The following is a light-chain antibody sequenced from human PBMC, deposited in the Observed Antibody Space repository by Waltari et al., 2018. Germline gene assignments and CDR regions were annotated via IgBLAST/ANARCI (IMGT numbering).Light chain of an antibody. CDR1: QSVNTW. CDR3: QTLRT. V-gene: IGKV1-5*01. Sequence: DIQMTQSPSTLSAFLGDRVTITCRASQSVNTWLARYQQNPGKVPKRLIYDASSLQRGVPSRFSGSGSGTDFTLTISSLQPDDFATYYCQTLRTFGQGTKVEIK. CDR2: DAS. J-gene: IGKJ1*01.